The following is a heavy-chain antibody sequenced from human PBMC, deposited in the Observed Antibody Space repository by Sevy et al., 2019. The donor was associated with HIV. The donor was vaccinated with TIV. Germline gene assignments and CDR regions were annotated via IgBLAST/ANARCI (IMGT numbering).Heavy chain of an antibody. CDR2: IYYSGST. CDR3: ARGSNIAAAGTRDAFDI. V-gene: IGHV4-31*01. Sequence: SETLSLTCTVSGGSISSGGYYWSWIRQHPGKGLEWIGYIYYSGSTYYNPSLKSPVTISVNTSKNQFSLKLSSVTAADTAVYYCARGSNIAAAGTRDAFDIWGQGTMVTVSS. CDR1: GGSISSGGYY. D-gene: IGHD6-13*01. J-gene: IGHJ3*02.